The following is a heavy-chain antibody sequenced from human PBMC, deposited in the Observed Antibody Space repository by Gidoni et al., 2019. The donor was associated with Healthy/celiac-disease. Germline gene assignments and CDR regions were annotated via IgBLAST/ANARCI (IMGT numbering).Heavy chain of an antibody. D-gene: IGHD3-16*02. Sequence: EWIGYIYYSGSTYYNPSLKSRVTISVDTSKNQFSLKLSSVTAADTAVYYCARYYDYIWGSYRYKRVDAFDIWGQGTMVTVSS. J-gene: IGHJ3*02. CDR3: ARYYDYIWGSYRYKRVDAFDI. CDR2: IYYSGST. V-gene: IGHV4-30-4*01.